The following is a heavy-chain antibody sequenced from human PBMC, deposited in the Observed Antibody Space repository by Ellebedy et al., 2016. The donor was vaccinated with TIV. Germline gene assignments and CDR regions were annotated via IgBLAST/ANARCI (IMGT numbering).Heavy chain of an antibody. V-gene: IGHV1-69*13. Sequence: AASVKVSCKASGGTFSSYSINWVRQAPGQGLEWMGGIMHLFGAANYAQKFQGRVTITADEVTTTVYMELSSLRSGDTALYYCARDPLGGSGSFYFDSWGQGTLVTVSS. CDR3: ARDPLGGSGSFYFDS. J-gene: IGHJ4*02. D-gene: IGHD3-10*01. CDR1: GGTFSSYS. CDR2: IMHLFGAA.